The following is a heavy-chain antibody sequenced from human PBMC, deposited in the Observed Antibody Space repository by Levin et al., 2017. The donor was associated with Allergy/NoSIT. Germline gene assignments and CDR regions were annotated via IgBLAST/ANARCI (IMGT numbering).Heavy chain of an antibody. CDR1: GYSISSGYY. CDR2: IYHSGST. CDR3: AAYHPNDCYYYDSSGYYPCAFDI. V-gene: IGHV4-38-2*01. Sequence: SETLSLTCAVSGYSISSGYYWGWIRQPPGKGLEWIGSIYHSGSTYYNPSLKSRVTISVDTSKNQFSLKLSSVTAADTAVYYCAAYHPNDCYYYDSSGYYPCAFDIWGQGTMVTVSS. D-gene: IGHD3-22*01. J-gene: IGHJ3*02.